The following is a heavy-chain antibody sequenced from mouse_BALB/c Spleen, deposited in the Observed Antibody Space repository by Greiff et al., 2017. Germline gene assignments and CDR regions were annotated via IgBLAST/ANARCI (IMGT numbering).Heavy chain of an antibody. CDR1: GYTFTSYW. J-gene: IGHJ4*01. D-gene: IGHD2-4*01. CDR3: AYYDYYYAMDY. Sequence: VQLQQPGAELVKPGASVKLSCKASGYTFTSYWMHWVKQRPGQGLEWIGEINPSNGRTNYNEKFKSKATLTVDKSSSTAYMQLSSLTSEDSAVYYCAYYDYYYAMDYWGQGTSVTVSS. V-gene: IGHV1S81*02. CDR2: INPSNGRT.